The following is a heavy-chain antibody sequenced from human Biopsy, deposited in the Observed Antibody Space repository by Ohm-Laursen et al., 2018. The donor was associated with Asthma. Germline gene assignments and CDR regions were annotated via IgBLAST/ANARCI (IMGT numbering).Heavy chain of an antibody. CDR2: MSFDGRQT. CDR1: GFSFNSYG. V-gene: IGHV3-30*18. Sequence: SLRLSCSASGFSFNSYGMHWVRQAPGKGLEWVAVMSFDGRQTYYADSVKGRFTISRDNSKNTLYLQMNSLRAEDTAVYYCAKERYYDFWSGYPIWGQGTMVTVSS. CDR3: AKERYYDFWSGYPI. D-gene: IGHD3-3*01. J-gene: IGHJ3*02.